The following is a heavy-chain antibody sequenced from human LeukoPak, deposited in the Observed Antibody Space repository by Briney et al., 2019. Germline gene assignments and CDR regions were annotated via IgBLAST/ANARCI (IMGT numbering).Heavy chain of an antibody. J-gene: IGHJ4*02. Sequence: PGRSLRLSCAASGFTFSSYGMHWVRQAPGKGLEWVAVIWYDGSNKYYADSVKGRFTISRDNSENTLYLQMNSLRAEDTAVYYCAKMGDSSGYYHDLDYWGQGTLVTVSS. CDR3: AKMGDSSGYYHDLDY. V-gene: IGHV3-33*06. CDR1: GFTFSSYG. CDR2: IWYDGSNK. D-gene: IGHD3-22*01.